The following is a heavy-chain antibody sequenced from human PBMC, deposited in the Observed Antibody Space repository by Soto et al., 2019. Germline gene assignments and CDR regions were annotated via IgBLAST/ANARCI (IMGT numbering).Heavy chain of an antibody. CDR3: ARVDCKRTTCLCCDD. V-gene: IGHV4-59*02. J-gene: IGHJ4*02. CDR2: VYYNGNG. Sequence: SEPLSLTCNVSGVFVGDYYWSWIGQPPGKGLEWIGHVYYNGNGNYNPSLKSRVTITVDSSNTQFSLWLSSVTSADTARYYCARVDCKRTTCLCCDDWGEGIPVTVSS. D-gene: IGHD2-15*01. CDR1: GVFVGDYY.